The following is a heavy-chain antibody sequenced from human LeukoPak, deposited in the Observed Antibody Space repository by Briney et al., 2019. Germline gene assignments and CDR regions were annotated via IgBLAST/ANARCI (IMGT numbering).Heavy chain of an antibody. CDR2: INWYGGST. Sequence: GGSLRLSCAASVLTFDDYGMSWVRQAPGKGLEWVSGINWYGGSTGYAASVKGRLTISRDNAKNSLYLQMNSLRAEDAALYYCARDFCPRLAVPAAYAFDIWGQGTMVPVSS. J-gene: IGHJ3*02. D-gene: IGHD2-2*01. V-gene: IGHV3-20*04. CDR1: VLTFDDYG. CDR3: ARDFCPRLAVPAAYAFDI.